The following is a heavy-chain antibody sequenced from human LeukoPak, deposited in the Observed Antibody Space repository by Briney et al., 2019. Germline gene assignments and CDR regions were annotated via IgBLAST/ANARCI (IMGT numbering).Heavy chain of an antibody. J-gene: IGHJ5*02. V-gene: IGHV3-66*01. Sequence: GGSLRLSCAASGFTVSSNYMSWVRQAPGKGLEWVSVIYSGGSTYYADSVKGRFTISRDNSKNTLYLQMNSLRAEDTAVYYCAQSRWLEGWFDPWGQGTLVTVSS. CDR2: IYSGGST. CDR3: AQSRWLEGWFDP. CDR1: GFTVSSNY. D-gene: IGHD6-19*01.